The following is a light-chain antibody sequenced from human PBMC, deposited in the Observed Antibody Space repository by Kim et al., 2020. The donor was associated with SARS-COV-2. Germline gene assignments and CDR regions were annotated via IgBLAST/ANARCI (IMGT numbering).Light chain of an antibody. CDR3: QKYNSVPLT. CDR1: QVLCNY. V-gene: IGKV1-27*01. J-gene: IGKJ4*01. CDR2: AAS. Sequence: ASVGDRVTITCRASQVLCNYLACDQQKPGKVPHLLIYAASILQSRVPSRFSGSGSGTDFTLTISSLQPEDVATYYCQKYNSVPLTFGGGTKVDIK.